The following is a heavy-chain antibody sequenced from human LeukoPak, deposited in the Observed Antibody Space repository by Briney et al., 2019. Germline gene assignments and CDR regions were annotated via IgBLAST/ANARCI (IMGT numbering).Heavy chain of an antibody. V-gene: IGHV4-59*01. D-gene: IGHD5-18*01. J-gene: IGHJ4*02. CDR2: IYYSGST. Sequence: PSETLSLTCTLSGGSISSYYWSCIRQPPGKGLENIGYIYYSGSTNYNPSLKSRVTISVDTSKNQFSLKLSSVTAADTAVYYCTRAQYSYGYPFDYWGQGTLVTVSS. CDR3: TRAQYSYGYPFDY. CDR1: GGSISSYY.